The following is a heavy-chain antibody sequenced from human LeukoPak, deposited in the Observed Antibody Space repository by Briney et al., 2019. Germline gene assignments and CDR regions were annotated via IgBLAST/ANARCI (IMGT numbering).Heavy chain of an antibody. Sequence: PGGSLRLSCEGSAFIFSGHWMNWVRQTPGKGLEWVAIIKQDGSEKYYVDSVKGRFTISRDNAKNSLYLQMNSLRAEDTAVYYCAGSGGWLLHYWGQGTLVTVSS. V-gene: IGHV3-7*01. CDR1: AFIFSGHW. CDR3: AGSGGWLLHY. CDR2: IKQDGSEK. D-gene: IGHD6-19*01. J-gene: IGHJ4*02.